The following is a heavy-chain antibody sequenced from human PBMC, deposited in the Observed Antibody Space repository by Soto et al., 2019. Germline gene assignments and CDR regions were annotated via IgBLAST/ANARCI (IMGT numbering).Heavy chain of an antibody. V-gene: IGHV4-34*01. J-gene: IGHJ6*04. CDR1: GGSFSGYY. D-gene: IGHD6-13*01. CDR3: ARSREQQLEMGGYYYYGMDV. Sequence: PSETLSLTYAVYGGSFSGYYWSWIRQPPGKGLEWIGEINHSGSTNYNPSLKSRVTISVDTSKNQFSLKLSSVTAADTAVYYCARSREQQLEMGGYYYYGMDVWGKGTTVTVSS. CDR2: INHSGST.